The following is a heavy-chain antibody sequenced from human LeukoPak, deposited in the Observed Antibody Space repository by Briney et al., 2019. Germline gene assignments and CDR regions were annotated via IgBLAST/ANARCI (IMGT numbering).Heavy chain of an antibody. Sequence: SETLSLTCTVSGGSISSGSYYWSWIRQPAGKGLEWIGRIYTSGSTNYNPSLKSRVTISIDKSKNQFSLKLSSVTAADTAVYYCARGVGYSSSWSVNWFDPWGQGTLVAVSS. CDR1: GGSISSGSYY. V-gene: IGHV4-61*02. J-gene: IGHJ5*02. D-gene: IGHD6-13*01. CDR2: IYTSGST. CDR3: ARGVGYSSSWSVNWFDP.